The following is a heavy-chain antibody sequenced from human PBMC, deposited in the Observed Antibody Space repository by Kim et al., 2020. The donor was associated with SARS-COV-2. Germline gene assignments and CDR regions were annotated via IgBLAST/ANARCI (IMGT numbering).Heavy chain of an antibody. D-gene: IGHD6-6*01. CDR3: AKDLVSSSFRAFHI. CDR1: GFTFGDFA. V-gene: IGHV3-9*01. Sequence: GGSLRLSCAASGFTFGDFAMHWVRQVPGKGLEWVSGLSWNSGVIGYADSVKGRFTISRHNAATSLYLQMNSLRAEDTAFYYCAKDLVSSSFRAFHIWGQGTMVTVSS. CDR2: LSWNSGVI. J-gene: IGHJ3*02.